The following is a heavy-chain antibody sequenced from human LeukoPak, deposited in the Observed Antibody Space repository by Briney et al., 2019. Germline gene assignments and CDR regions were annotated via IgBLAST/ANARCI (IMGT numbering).Heavy chain of an antibody. D-gene: IGHD6-13*01. J-gene: IGHJ5*02. CDR2: IYYSGST. V-gene: IGHV4-39*07. CDR1: GGSISSSSYY. CDR3: ARAQYSSSWYAPADNWFDP. Sequence: SETLSLTCTVSGGSISSSSYYWGWIRQPPGKGLEWIGSIYYSGSTYYNPSLKSRVTISVDTSKNQFSLKLSSVTAADTAVYYCARAQYSSSWYAPADNWFDPWGQGTLVTVSS.